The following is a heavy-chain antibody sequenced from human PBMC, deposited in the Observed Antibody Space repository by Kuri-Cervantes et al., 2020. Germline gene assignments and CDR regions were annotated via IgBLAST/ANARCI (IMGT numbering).Heavy chain of an antibody. Sequence: GESLKFSCAASGFTFSDYYMSWIRQAPGKGLEWVSYISSSGSTIYHADSVKGRFTISRDNSKNSPYLQTNSLRAEDTAVYYCASRGTDSSCYRNPYYYYYYGMDVWGQGTTVTVSS. CDR3: ASRGTDSSCYRNPYYYYYYGMDV. CDR1: GFTFSDYY. D-gene: IGHD6-13*01. CDR2: ISSSGSTI. J-gene: IGHJ6*02. V-gene: IGHV3-11*01.